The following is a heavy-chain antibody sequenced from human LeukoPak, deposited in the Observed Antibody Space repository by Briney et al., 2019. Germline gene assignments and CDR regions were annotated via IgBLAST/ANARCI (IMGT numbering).Heavy chain of an antibody. V-gene: IGHV4-59*01. D-gene: IGHD6-13*01. CDR3: ASSSSSWYSWFDP. J-gene: IGHJ5*02. Sequence: TSETLSLTCTVSGGSISSYYWSWIRQPPGKGLEWIGYIYYSGSTNYNPSLKSRVTISVDTSKNQFSLKLSSVTAADTAVYYCASSSSSWYSWFDPWGQGTLVTVSS. CDR1: GGSISSYY. CDR2: IYYSGST.